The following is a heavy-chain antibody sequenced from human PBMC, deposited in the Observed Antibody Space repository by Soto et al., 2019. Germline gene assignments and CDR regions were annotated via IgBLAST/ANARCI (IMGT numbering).Heavy chain of an antibody. CDR3: ARDWNSSGHWYFDL. D-gene: IGHD3-22*01. CDR1: GGSISSYC. V-gene: IGHV4-59*01. CDR2: IYYSGST. J-gene: IGHJ2*01. Sequence: QVQLQESGPGLVKPSETLSLTCTVSGGSISSYCWSWIRLPPGQGLEWVGYIYYSGSTNYNPSLKSLVTISVDTSKNQFSLQLSYVTAADTAVYYCARDWNSSGHWYFDLLGRGTLVTVSS.